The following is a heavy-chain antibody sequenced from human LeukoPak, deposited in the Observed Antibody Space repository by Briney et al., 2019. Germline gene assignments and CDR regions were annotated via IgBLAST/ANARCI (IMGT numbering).Heavy chain of an antibody. CDR3: ARGYSYGYDAFDI. CDR1: GGSISSYY. D-gene: IGHD5-18*01. CDR2: IYYSGST. J-gene: IGHJ3*02. V-gene: IGHV4-59*01. Sequence: SETLSLTCTVSGGSISSYYWSWIRQPPGKGLEWIGYIYYSGSTNYNPSLKSRVTISVDTSKNQFSLKLSSVTAADTAVCYCARGYSYGYDAFDIWGQGTMVTVSA.